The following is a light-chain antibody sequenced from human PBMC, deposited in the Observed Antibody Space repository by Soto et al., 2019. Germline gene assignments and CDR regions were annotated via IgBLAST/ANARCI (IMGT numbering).Light chain of an antibody. V-gene: IGLV2-14*01. J-gene: IGLJ1*01. CDR1: SLDIGDYDY. CDR2: EVT. CDR3: SSYRTGTTYV. Sequence: QSVLTQPASVSGSPGQSITISCSGTSLDIGDYDYVSWYQQHPGKAPKLMIYEVTNRPSGVSNRFSGSKSGNTASLTISGLQAEDEADYYCSSYRTGTTYVFGTGTKLTVL.